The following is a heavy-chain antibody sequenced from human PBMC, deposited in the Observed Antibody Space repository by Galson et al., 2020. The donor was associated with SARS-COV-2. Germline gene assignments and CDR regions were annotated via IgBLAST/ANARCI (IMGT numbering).Heavy chain of an antibody. CDR1: GGSITNHNW. J-gene: IGHJ4*02. CDR2: IHHFGPT. D-gene: IGHD3-16*01. V-gene: IGHV4-4*02. Sequence: SETLSLTCAVSGGSITNHNWWTWVRPPPGKGLEWIGEIHHFGPTNYNPSLKSRVSISVEKSENQCSLKLNSVTAADTAIYYCATVGPIAGAFYAFDIWGQGTLVTVSS. CDR3: ATVGPIAGAFYAFDI.